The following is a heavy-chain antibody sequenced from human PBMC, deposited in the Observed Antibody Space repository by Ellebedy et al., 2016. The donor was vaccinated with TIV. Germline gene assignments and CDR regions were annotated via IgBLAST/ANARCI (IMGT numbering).Heavy chain of an antibody. CDR2: INPNSGAT. V-gene: IGHV1-2*02. J-gene: IGHJ5*02. Sequence: ASVKVSCKASGYIFTGYYIHWVRQAPGQGLEWMGWINPNSGATHYAQKFQGRVIMTRDTSIKTAYMELSRLRSDDTAVYYCARMRSATSALDPWGQGTLVTVSS. D-gene: IGHD1-1*01. CDR1: GYIFTGYY. CDR3: ARMRSATSALDP.